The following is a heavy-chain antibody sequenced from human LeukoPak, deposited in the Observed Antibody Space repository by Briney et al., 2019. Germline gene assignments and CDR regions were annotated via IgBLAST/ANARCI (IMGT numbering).Heavy chain of an antibody. Sequence: SETLSLTCTVSGGSISSYYWSWIRQPPGKGLEWIGYIYTSGSTNYNPSLNSRVTISVDTSKNQFSLKLSSVTAADTAVYYCARHRYYYDSSGYLKDYLDAFDIWGQGTMVTVSS. V-gene: IGHV4-4*09. CDR2: IYTSGST. D-gene: IGHD3-22*01. CDR1: GGSISSYY. J-gene: IGHJ3*02. CDR3: ARHRYYYDSSGYLKDYLDAFDI.